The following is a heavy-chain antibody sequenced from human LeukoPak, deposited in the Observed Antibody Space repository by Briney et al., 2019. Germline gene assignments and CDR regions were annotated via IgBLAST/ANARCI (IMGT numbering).Heavy chain of an antibody. J-gene: IGHJ4*02. D-gene: IGHD3-10*01. Sequence: SETLSLTCAVYGGSFSGYYWSWIRQPPGKGLEWIGEINHSGSTNYNPSLKSRVTISVDTSKNQFSLKLSSVTAADTAVYYCARGPRTYGSGSYYTPFGVWGQGTLVTVSS. CDR1: GGSFSGYY. CDR3: ARGPRTYGSGSYYTPFGV. V-gene: IGHV4-34*01. CDR2: INHSGST.